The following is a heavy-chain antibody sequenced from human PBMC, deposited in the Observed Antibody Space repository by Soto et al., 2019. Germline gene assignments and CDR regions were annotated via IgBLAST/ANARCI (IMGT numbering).Heavy chain of an antibody. D-gene: IGHD3-10*01. CDR3: ARDPTYRGSGSYYYFDY. Sequence: GGSLRLSCAASGFTFSSYSMNWVRQAPGKGLEWVSYISSSSSTIYYADSVKGRFTISRDNAKNSLYLQMNSLRAEDTAVYYCARDPTYRGSGSYYYFDYWGQGTLVTVSS. CDR1: GFTFSSYS. V-gene: IGHV3-48*01. J-gene: IGHJ4*02. CDR2: ISSSSSTI.